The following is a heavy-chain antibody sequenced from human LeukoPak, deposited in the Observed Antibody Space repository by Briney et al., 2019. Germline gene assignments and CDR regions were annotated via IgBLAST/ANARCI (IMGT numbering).Heavy chain of an antibody. CDR1: GYTFTSHY. CDR2: ISPSGGST. CDR3: ARDVASRMGLANYFDY. D-gene: IGHD2-2*01. V-gene: IGHV1-46*01. J-gene: IGHJ4*02. Sequence: GASVKVSCKASGYTFTSHYIHWVRQAPGQGLEWMGIISPSGGSTTYAQKFRGRVTMTRDTSTSTVYMDLSSLRSDDTAVYYCARDVASRMGLANYFDYWGQGALVIVSS.